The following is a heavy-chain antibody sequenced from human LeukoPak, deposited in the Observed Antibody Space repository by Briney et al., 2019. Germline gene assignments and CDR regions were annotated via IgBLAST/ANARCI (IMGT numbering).Heavy chain of an antibody. J-gene: IGHJ6*02. V-gene: IGHV4-31*03. CDR1: GGSISSGGYY. Sequence: SQTLSLTCTVSGGSISSGGYYWSWIRQHPGKGLEWIGYIYYSGSTYYNPSLKSRVTISVDTSKNQFSLKLSSVTAANTAVYYCARARNERPAEGYYYGMDVWGQGTTVTVSS. D-gene: IGHD2-2*01. CDR2: IYYSGST. CDR3: ARARNERPAEGYYYGMDV.